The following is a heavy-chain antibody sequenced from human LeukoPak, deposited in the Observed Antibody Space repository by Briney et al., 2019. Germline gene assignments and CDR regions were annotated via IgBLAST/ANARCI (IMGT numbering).Heavy chain of an antibody. V-gene: IGHV3-23*01. J-gene: IGHJ4*02. Sequence: GGSLRLSCAASGFTFSSYAMSWVRQAPGKGLEWVSAISGSGGSTYYADSVKGRFTISRDNSKNTLYLQMNSLRAEDTAVYHCAKGVERAAARPFDYWGQGTLVTVSP. D-gene: IGHD2-2*01. CDR2: ISGSGGST. CDR1: GFTFSSYA. CDR3: AKGVERAAARPFDY.